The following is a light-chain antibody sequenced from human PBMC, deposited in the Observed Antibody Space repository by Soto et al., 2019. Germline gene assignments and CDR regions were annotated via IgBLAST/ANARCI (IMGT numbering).Light chain of an antibody. CDR3: QQYGSSSWT. CDR1: QSVSSTY. J-gene: IGKJ1*01. V-gene: IGKV3-20*01. CDR2: GAS. Sequence: ESVLTQSPGTLSLSPGEIATLSCRASQSVSSTYFAWYQQRFGQAPRLLIYGASSRGTGIPDRFSGSGSGTDLPLTISRLEPEDFAVYYCQQYGSSSWTFGQGTKVEIK.